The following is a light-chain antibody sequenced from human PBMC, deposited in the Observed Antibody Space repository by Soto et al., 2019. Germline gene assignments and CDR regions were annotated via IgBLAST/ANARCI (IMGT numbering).Light chain of an antibody. CDR2: AAS. J-gene: IGKJ1*01. V-gene: IGKV1-39*01. CDR3: QQSYSTPWT. Sequence: DIQMTQSPSTLSGSVGDRVTITCRASHNTRGYLNWYQQKPGKAPKLLIYAASNLQSGIPSRFSGSGSETDFTLTISSLQPEDFATYYCQQSYSTPWTFGQGTKVDIK. CDR1: HNTRGY.